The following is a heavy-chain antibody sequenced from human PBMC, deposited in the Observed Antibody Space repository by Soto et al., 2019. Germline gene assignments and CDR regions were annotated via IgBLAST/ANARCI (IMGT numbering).Heavy chain of an antibody. V-gene: IGHV4-39*02. J-gene: IGHJ4*02. CDR1: GGSINSSGYY. CDR3: ARDPGRDGYNYRVEAAGDY. CDR2: IYYSGST. Sequence: SETLSLTCTVSGGSINSSGYYWGWIRQPPGKGLEWIGNIYYSGSTYYNQSLRSRVTISVDTPKNQNSLKIRSVTAADKAVYNCARDPGRDGYNYRVEAAGDYWGQGTLVTVSS. D-gene: IGHD5-12*01.